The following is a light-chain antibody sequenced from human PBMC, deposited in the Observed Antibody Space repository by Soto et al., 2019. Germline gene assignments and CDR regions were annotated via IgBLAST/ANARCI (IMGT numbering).Light chain of an antibody. CDR2: KVS. V-gene: IGKV2-30*01. CDR1: QSLVYSDGNTY. CDR3: MQGTRSIT. Sequence: VMTQFPLSLPVTLGQPASISCRYSQSLVYSDGNTYLSWFHQRPGQSPRRLIYKVSNRDSGVPDRISGTGSGTDFTLQISRLETEDVIIYYRMQGTRSITFGQGTRLEIK. J-gene: IGKJ5*01.